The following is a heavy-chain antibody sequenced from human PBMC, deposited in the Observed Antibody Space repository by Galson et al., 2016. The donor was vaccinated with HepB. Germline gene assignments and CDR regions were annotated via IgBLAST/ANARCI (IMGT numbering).Heavy chain of an antibody. CDR3: ARLGGSGWTFDF. Sequence: SLRLSCAASDFTLNFYWMGWVRQAPGKGLEWVATLKGDGTQKRYVDSVEGRFTLSRGYAENSMFLQMDSLRVEDTAVYFCARLGGSGWTFDFWGQGTLVTVSS. CDR2: LKGDGTQK. J-gene: IGHJ4*02. CDR1: DFTLNFYW. V-gene: IGHV3-7*01. D-gene: IGHD6-19*01.